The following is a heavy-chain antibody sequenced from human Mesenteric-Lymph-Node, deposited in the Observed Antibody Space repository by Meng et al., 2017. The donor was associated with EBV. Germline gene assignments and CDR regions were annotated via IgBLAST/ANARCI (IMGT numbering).Heavy chain of an antibody. CDR2: TYYMSKWYN. Sequence: QVLVEESLRVFLKADQTLSLTCAVSGDSGSSNSAGWDLVRQAPSMGVGWLGRTYYMSKWYNGYAVSVKSRITINPDTSKNQFSLQLNSVTPEDTAMYYCARSGSSGWIDYWGQGTLVTVSS. D-gene: IGHD6-19*01. V-gene: IGHV6-1*01. J-gene: IGHJ4*02. CDR3: ARSGSSGWIDY. CDR1: GDSGSSNSAG.